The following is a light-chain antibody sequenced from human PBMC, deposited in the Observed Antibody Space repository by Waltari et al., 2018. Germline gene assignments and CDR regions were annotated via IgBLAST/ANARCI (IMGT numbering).Light chain of an antibody. CDR1: QSLLHNKGFTF. Sequence: DIVMTQFPLSLTVTPGEPPSISCRASQSLLHNKGFTFFDWYLQKPGQSPQLLIYSGSNRATGVPDRFSGSGSGTYFTLKISRVEADDVGVFYCMQGLHTPYTFGQGTKLEIK. V-gene: IGKV2-28*01. CDR2: SGS. J-gene: IGKJ2*01. CDR3: MQGLHTPYT.